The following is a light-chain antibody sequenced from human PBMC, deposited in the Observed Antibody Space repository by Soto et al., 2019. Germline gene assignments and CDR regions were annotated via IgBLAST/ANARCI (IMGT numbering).Light chain of an antibody. V-gene: IGLV2-14*01. CDR3: SAYTVSRTYV. J-gene: IGLJ1*01. CDR2: GVS. Sequence: QSALTQPASVSGSPGQSITISCTGTGSDIGNYNYVSWYQQHPGKAPKLMIYGVSNRPSGVSNRFSGSKSGNTASLTISGLQGEDEADYYCSAYTVSRTYVFGTGTKLTVL. CDR1: GSDIGNYNY.